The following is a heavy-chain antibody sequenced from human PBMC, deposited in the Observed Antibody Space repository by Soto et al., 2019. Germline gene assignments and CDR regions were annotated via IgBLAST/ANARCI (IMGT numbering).Heavy chain of an antibody. D-gene: IGHD2-2*01. CDR1: GGSISSSSYY. J-gene: IGHJ5*02. CDR3: ARLLSSCTVVVPAAPYNWFDP. CDR2: IYYSGST. V-gene: IGHV4-39*01. Sequence: QLQLQESGPGLVKPSETLSLTCTVSGGSISSSSYYWGWIRQPPGKGLEWIGSIYYSGSTYYNPSLKSRVTISVDTSKNQFSLKLSAVTAADTAVYYCARLLSSCTVVVPAAPYNWFDPWGQGTLVTVSS.